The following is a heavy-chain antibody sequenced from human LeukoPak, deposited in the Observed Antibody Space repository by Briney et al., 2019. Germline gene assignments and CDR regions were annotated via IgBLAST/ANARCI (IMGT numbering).Heavy chain of an antibody. Sequence: GSSVKVSCKASGYTFSNFDVNWVRQAPGQGLEWMAWMNPGSGDTGYEGKFQARLTMTRNTSITTASMELSSLTSEDTAVYYRARSRRGYYMDVWGKGTTVIVSS. J-gene: IGHJ6*03. V-gene: IGHV1-8*02. CDR1: GYTFSNFD. CDR2: MNPGSGDT. CDR3: ARSRRGYYMDV.